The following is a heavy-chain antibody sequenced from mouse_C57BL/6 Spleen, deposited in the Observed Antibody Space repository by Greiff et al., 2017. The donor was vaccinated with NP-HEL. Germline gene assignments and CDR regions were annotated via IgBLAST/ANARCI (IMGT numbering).Heavy chain of an antibody. CDR3: ASYYYGSYYFDY. CDR1: GYAFSSSW. CDR2: IYPGDGDT. J-gene: IGHJ2*01. Sequence: VQLKESGPELVKPGASVKISCKASGYAFSSSWMNWVKQRPGKGLEWIGRIYPGDGDTNYNGKFKGKATLTADKSSSTAYMQLSSLTSEDSAVYFCASYYYGSYYFDYWGQGTTLTVSS. D-gene: IGHD1-1*01. V-gene: IGHV1-82*01.